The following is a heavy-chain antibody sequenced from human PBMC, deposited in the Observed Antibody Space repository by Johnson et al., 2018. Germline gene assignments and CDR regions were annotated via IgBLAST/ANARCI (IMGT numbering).Heavy chain of an antibody. Sequence: QVQLQESGPGLVKPSQTLSLTCTVSGGSISSGGYYWSWIRQHPGKGLEWIGYIYYSGSTYYNPSLKSRFTISVDTSKNQFSLKLSSVTAADTAVYYCARDIYRVAAGLYGMDVWGQGTTVTVSS. J-gene: IGHJ6*02. CDR3: ARDIYRVAAGLYGMDV. V-gene: IGHV4-31*03. CDR2: IYYSGST. D-gene: IGHD6-13*01. CDR1: GGSISSGGYY.